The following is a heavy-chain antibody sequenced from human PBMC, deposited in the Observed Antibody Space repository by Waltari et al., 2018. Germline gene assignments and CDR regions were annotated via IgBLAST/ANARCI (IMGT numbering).Heavy chain of an antibody. Sequence: QVQLVQSGAEVKKPGSSVKVSCKASGGTFSSYSISWLRQAPGPGLGWMGGIIPIFGTANYAQKFQGRVTITADESTSTAYMELSSLRSEDTAVYYCARGPITIFGVAAYYYYGMDVWGQGTTVTVSS. CDR1: GGTFSSYS. V-gene: IGHV1-69*01. CDR3: ARGPITIFGVAAYYYYGMDV. J-gene: IGHJ6*02. CDR2: IIPIFGTA. D-gene: IGHD3-3*01.